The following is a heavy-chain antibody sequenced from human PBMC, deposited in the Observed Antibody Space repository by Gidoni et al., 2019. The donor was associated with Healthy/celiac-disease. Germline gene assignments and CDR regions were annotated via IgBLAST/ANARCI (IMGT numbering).Heavy chain of an antibody. D-gene: IGHD3-16*02. CDR1: AITLAGDA. Sequence: EVQLVQSGGGLVHPGRSLRLSSTASAITLAGDAMSWLRQVPGRGLECVSVIRRKADGGTTEYAVYVKGRFTMSRDDANSIACLQMDSLETEDTAVYYYTGDGGDYDYVWGSYREQNFDYWGRGTLVTVSS. CDR2: IRRKADGGTT. CDR3: TGDGGDYDYVWGSYREQNFDY. J-gene: IGHJ4*02. V-gene: IGHV3-49*03.